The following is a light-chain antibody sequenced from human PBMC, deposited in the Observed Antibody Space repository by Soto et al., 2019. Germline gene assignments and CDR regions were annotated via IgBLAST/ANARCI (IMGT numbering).Light chain of an antibody. V-gene: IGKV1-33*01. CDR1: QDISNY. CDR2: DAS. CDR3: QQFANLPPT. J-gene: IGKJ1*01. Sequence: DIQMTQSPSSLSASVGDRVTITCQASQDISNYLNWYHQKPGKAPKLLIYDASNLETGVPSRFSGSGSGTDFTFTINNLQPEDIATYYCQQFANLPPTCGQGTKVEIK.